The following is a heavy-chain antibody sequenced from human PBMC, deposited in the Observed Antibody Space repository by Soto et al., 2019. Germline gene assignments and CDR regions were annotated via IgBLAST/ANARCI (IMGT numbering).Heavy chain of an antibody. J-gene: IGHJ5*02. Sequence: SETLSLTCTVSGGSISSSSYYWGWIRQPPGKGLEWIGSIYYSGSTYYNPSLKSRVTISVDTSKNQFSLKLSSVTAADTAVYYCARHRPMVRGVIITGWFDPWGQGTLVTVSS. D-gene: IGHD3-10*01. CDR3: ARHRPMVRGVIITGWFDP. V-gene: IGHV4-39*01. CDR2: IYYSGST. CDR1: GGSISSSSYY.